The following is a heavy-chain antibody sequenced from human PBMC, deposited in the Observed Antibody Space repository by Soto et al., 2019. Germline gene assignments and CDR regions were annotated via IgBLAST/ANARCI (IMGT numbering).Heavy chain of an antibody. J-gene: IGHJ6*02. CDR3: ARPPYDYVWGSYRYGMDV. CDR1: GFTFRSYA. CDR2: IEAGGKT. Sequence: PGGSLRLSCAASGFTFRSYAMSWVRQAPGKGPQWVSGIEAGGKTYYGDSVRGRFTISRDNSKNSLYLQMNSLRDEDTAVYYCARPPYDYVWGSYRYGMDVWGQGTTVTVSS. V-gene: IGHV3-23*01. D-gene: IGHD3-16*02.